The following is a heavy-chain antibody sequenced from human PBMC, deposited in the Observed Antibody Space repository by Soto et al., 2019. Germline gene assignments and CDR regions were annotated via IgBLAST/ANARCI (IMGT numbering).Heavy chain of an antibody. D-gene: IGHD2-15*01. CDR3: AHLASSDAFDI. V-gene: IGHV2-5*01. J-gene: IGHJ3*02. CDR2: IYWNDDK. Sequence: GLDLEWLALIYWNDDKRYSPSLKSRLTITKDTSKNQVVLTMTNMDPVDTATYYCAHLASSDAFDIWGQGTMVTVSS.